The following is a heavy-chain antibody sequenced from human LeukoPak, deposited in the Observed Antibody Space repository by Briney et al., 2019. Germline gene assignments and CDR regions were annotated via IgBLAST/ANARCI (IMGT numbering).Heavy chain of an antibody. CDR3: AKTMGAIDHDY. CDR2: ISAGADVI. J-gene: IGHJ4*02. CDR1: GFSFRDYP. V-gene: IGHV3-23*01. Sequence: GGSLRLSCEAAGFSFRDYPMGWVRRASGKRLEWVSGISAGADVIFYADPVKSRFTISRDNSKNTLYLQMNSLRAEDSAEYYCAKTMGAIDHDYWGQGTLVTVSS. D-gene: IGHD1-26*01.